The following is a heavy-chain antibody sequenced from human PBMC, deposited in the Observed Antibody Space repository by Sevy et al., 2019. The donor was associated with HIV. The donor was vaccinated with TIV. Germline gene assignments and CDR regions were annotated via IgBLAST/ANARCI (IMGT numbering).Heavy chain of an antibody. CDR2: ISSSSSYI. D-gene: IGHD6-13*01. CDR1: GFTFSSYS. J-gene: IGHJ4*02. V-gene: IGHV3-21*01. CDR3: AREIIAAAGTFDY. Sequence: GSLRLSCAASGFTFSSYSMNWVRQAPGKGLEWVSSISSSSSYIYYADSVKGRFTISRDNAKNSLYLQMNSLRAEDTAVYYCAREIIAAAGTFDYWGQGTLVTVSS.